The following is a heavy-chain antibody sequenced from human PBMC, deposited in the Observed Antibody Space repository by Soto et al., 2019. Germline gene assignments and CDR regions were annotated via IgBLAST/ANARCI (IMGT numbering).Heavy chain of an antibody. D-gene: IGHD5-12*01. CDR3: ARFRGYSGYDQYNWFDP. V-gene: IGHV4-31*03. J-gene: IGHJ5*02. CDR2: IYYSGGT. Sequence: PSETLSLTCTVSGGSISSGGYYWSWIRQHPGKGLEWIGYIYYSGGTYYNPSLKSRVTISVDTSKNQFSLKLSSVTAADTAVYYCARFRGYSGYDQYNWFDPWGQGTLVTVSS. CDR1: GGSISSGGYY.